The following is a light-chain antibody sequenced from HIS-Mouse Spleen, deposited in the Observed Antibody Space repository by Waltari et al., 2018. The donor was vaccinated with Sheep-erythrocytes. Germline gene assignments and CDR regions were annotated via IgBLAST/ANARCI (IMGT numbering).Light chain of an antibody. CDR2: WAA. Sequence: DIVMTQSPDSLAVSLGDRATINCTSSQSVLYSSNNKNYLAWYQQKPGQPPKLHIYWAATRESGVPDRFSGSGSVTDVTLTISSLQAEDVAVYYCQQYYSTPLTFGGGTKVEIK. J-gene: IGKJ4*02. CDR3: QQYYSTPLT. V-gene: IGKV4-1*01. CDR1: QSVLYSSNNKNY.